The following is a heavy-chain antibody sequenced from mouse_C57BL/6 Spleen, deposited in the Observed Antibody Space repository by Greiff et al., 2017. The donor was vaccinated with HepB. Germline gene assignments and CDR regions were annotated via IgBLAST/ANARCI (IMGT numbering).Heavy chain of an antibody. J-gene: IGHJ3*01. Sequence: VQLQQSGAELVRPGASVKLSCTASGFNIKDDYMHWVKQRPEQGLEWIGWIDPENGDTEYASKFQGKATITADTSSNPAYLQLSSLTSEDTAVYYCTLYDYDGWFAYWGQGTLVTVSA. V-gene: IGHV14-4*01. CDR1: GFNIKDDY. CDR2: IDPENGDT. CDR3: TLYDYDGWFAY. D-gene: IGHD2-4*01.